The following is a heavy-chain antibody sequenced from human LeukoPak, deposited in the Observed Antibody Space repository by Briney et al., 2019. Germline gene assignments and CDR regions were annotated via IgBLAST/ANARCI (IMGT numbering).Heavy chain of an antibody. CDR3: ARGTDSLFDY. J-gene: IGHJ4*02. D-gene: IGHD2-2*01. V-gene: IGHV4-59*01. CDR1: GGSISSYY. CDR2: IYYSGST. Sequence: SEALSLTCTVSGGSISSYYWSRIRQPPGKGLEWIGYIYYSGSTNYNPSLKSRVTISVDTSKNQFSLKLSSVTAADTAVYYYARGTDSLFDYWGQGTLVTVSS.